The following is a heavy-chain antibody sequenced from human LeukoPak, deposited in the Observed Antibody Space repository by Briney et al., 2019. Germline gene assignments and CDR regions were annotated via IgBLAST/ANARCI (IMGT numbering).Heavy chain of an antibody. D-gene: IGHD3-10*01. CDR2: IYPGDSDT. CDR3: ARGPYYYGSGPHYYYGMDV. CDR1: GYSFTSYW. J-gene: IGHJ6*02. Sequence: GESLKISCKGSGYSFTSYWIGWVRQMPGKGLEWMGIIYPGDSDTRYSPSFQGQVTISADKSISTAYLQWSSLKASDTAMYYCARGPYYYGSGPHYYYGMDVWGQGTTVTVSS. V-gene: IGHV5-51*01.